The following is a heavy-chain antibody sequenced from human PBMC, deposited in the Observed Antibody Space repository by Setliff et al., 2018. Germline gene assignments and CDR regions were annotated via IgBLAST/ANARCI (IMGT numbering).Heavy chain of an antibody. CDR3: AKDLVRVGLLARYFDY. J-gene: IGHJ4*02. V-gene: IGHV3-23*01. CDR1: GFTFSSYA. CDR2: ISGSAQTT. D-gene: IGHD3-22*01. Sequence: GGSLRLSCAASGFTFSSYAITWVRQAPGKGLEWVSMISGSAQTTYYADSVKGRFTISRDNSKNTLYLQMNSLRAEDTAVYYCAKDLVRVGLLARYFDYWGQGTLVTVSS.